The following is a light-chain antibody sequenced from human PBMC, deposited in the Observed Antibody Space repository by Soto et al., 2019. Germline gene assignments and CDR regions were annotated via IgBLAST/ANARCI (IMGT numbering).Light chain of an antibody. Sequence: QSVLTQPASLSATPGQRVTISCSGSSSNIGGNSVSWYQQLPGTAPKLLIYDDDKRPSGIPYRFSGSKSGTSATLGITGFQTGDEADYHCGSWDSSLTDYVFGTGTKV. V-gene: IGLV1-51*01. J-gene: IGLJ1*01. CDR2: DDD. CDR3: GSWDSSLTDYV. CDR1: SSNIGGNS.